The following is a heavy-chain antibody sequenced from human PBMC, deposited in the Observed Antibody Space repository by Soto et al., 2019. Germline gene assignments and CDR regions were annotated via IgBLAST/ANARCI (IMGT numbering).Heavy chain of an antibody. CDR1: GGSISSGGYY. Sequence: QVQLQESGPGLVKPSQTLSLTCTVSGGSISSGGYYWSWIRQHPGKGLEWIGYIYYSGSTYYNPSLKSRVTISVDTSKNQFSLKLSSVTAADTAVYYCARERLGYCSSTSCHGDDYWGQGTLVTVSS. V-gene: IGHV4-31*03. CDR3: ARERLGYCSSTSCHGDDY. CDR2: IYYSGST. J-gene: IGHJ4*02. D-gene: IGHD2-2*01.